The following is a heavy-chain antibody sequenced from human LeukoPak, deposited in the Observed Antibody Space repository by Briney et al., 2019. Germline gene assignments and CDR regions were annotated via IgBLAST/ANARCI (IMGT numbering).Heavy chain of an antibody. CDR3: ARTAYSDYSLGF. V-gene: IGHV3-74*01. J-gene: IGHJ4*02. CDR2: ISSDGSST. Sequence: ASVKVSCKASGYTFTGYYMHWVRQAPGKGLVWVSRISSDGSSTSYADSVKGRFTISRDNAKNTLYLQMNSLRAEDTAVYYCARTAYSDYSLGFWGQGTLVTVSS. CDR1: GYTFTGYY. D-gene: IGHD5-12*01.